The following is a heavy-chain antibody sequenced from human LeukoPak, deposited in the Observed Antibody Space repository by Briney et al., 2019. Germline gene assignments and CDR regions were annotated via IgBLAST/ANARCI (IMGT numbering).Heavy chain of an antibody. Sequence: GGTLRLSCAASGFTFSSYGMSWVRQAPGKGLEGVSVIYSGGSTYYADSVKGRFTISRDNSKNTLYLQMNSLRAEDTAVYYCARHDWFDPWGQGTLVTVSS. CDR2: IYSGGST. V-gene: IGHV3-66*04. J-gene: IGHJ5*02. CDR1: GFTFSSYG. CDR3: ARHDWFDP.